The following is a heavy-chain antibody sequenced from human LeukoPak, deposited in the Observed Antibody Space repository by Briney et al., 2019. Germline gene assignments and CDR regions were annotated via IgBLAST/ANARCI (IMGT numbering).Heavy chain of an antibody. CDR3: ARRVRKAAAGTGYYYYMDV. Sequence: SQTLSLTCTVSGGSISSGSYYWSWIRQPAGKGLEWIGRIYTSGSTNYNPSLKSRVTISVDTSKNQFSLKLSSVTAADTAVYYCARRVRKAAAGTGYYYYMDVWGKGTTVTVSS. CDR1: GGSISSGSYY. J-gene: IGHJ6*03. CDR2: IYTSGST. V-gene: IGHV4-61*02. D-gene: IGHD6-13*01.